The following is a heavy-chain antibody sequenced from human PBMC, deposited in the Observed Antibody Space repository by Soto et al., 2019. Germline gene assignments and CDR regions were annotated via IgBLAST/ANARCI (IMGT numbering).Heavy chain of an antibody. CDR2: INHSGST. Sequence: PSETLSLTCAVYGGSFSCYYWSWIRQPPGKGLEWIGEINHSGSTNYNPSLKSRVTISVDTSKNQFSLKLSSVTAADTAVYYCARGRGYCSSTSCYAVSYYYYYMDVWGKGTTVTVSS. J-gene: IGHJ6*03. CDR1: GGSFSCYY. V-gene: IGHV4-34*01. D-gene: IGHD2-2*01. CDR3: ARGRGYCSSTSCYAVSYYYYYMDV.